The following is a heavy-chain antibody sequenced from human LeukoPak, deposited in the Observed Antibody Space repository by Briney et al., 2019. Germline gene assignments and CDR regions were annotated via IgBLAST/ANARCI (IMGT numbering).Heavy chain of an antibody. Sequence: SETLSLTCIVSGGSISSSSYYWGWIRQPPGKGLEWIGSIYYSGSTYYNPSLKSRVTISVDTSKNQFSLKLSSVTAADTAVYYCARHSLRVVLGVVIMSWFDPWGQGTLVTVSS. D-gene: IGHD3-3*01. CDR2: IYYSGST. V-gene: IGHV4-39*01. CDR1: GGSISSSSYY. J-gene: IGHJ5*02. CDR3: ARHSLRVVLGVVIMSWFDP.